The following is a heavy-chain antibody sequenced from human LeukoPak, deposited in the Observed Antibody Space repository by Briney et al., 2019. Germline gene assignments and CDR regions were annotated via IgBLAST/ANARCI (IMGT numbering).Heavy chain of an antibody. D-gene: IGHD5-24*01. CDR2: IYSGGST. V-gene: IGHV3-53*01. Sequence: PGGSLRLSCAASGFTFSDYYMSWVRQAPGKGLEWVSVIYSGGSTYYADSVKGRFTISRDNSKNTLYLQMNSLRAEDTAVYYCARDRWALGAFDIWGQGTMVTVSS. CDR3: ARDRWALGAFDI. J-gene: IGHJ3*02. CDR1: GFTFSDYY.